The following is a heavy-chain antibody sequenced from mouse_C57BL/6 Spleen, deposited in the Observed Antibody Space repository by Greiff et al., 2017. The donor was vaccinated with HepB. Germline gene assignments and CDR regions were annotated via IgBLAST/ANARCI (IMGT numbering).Heavy chain of an antibody. V-gene: IGHV1-39*01. CDR3: ARPLVVGPHYYAMDY. CDR1: GYSFTDYN. J-gene: IGHJ4*01. CDR2: INPNYGTT. Sequence: EVQLQESGPELVKPGASVKISCKASGYSFTDYNMNWVKQSNGKSLEWIGVINPNYGTTSYNQKFKGKATLTVDQSSSTAYMQLNSLTSEDSAVYYCARPLVVGPHYYAMDYWGQGTSVTVSS. D-gene: IGHD1-1*01.